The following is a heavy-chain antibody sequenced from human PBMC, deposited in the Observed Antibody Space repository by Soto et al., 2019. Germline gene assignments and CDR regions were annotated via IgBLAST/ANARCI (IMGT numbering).Heavy chain of an antibody. CDR3: AKDIASMAARRVAGYSTSWYHEY. CDR1: GFTFTSYA. V-gene: IGHV3-23*01. J-gene: IGHJ4*02. Sequence: EVQLLESGGGLVQPGGSWRLSWEAPGFTFTSYAVAGVRQAPGMGLEGVSAIGGSGSNTYYTDSVKGRFTISRDNSKNTLYLQLNSLRAEDTAVYYCAKDIASMAARRVAGYSTSWYHEYWGQGTLVTVSS. D-gene: IGHD6-13*01. CDR2: IGGSGSNT.